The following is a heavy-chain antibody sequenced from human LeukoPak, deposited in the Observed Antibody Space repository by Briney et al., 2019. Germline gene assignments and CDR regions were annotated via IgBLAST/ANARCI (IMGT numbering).Heavy chain of an antibody. CDR3: ARGRVVVDY. V-gene: IGHV4-59*12. J-gene: IGHJ4*02. Sequence: SETLSLTCTVSGGSISSYYWSWIRQPPGKGLEWIGYIYYSGSTNYNSSLKSRVTISVDTSKNQFSLKLSSVTAADTAVYYCARGRVVVDYWGQGTLVTVSS. CDR2: IYYSGST. D-gene: IGHD2-15*01. CDR1: GGSISSYY.